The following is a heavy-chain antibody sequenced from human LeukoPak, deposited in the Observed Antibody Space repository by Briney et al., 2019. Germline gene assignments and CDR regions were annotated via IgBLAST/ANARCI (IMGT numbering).Heavy chain of an antibody. CDR1: GGTFSSYA. CDR2: IIPIFGTA. D-gene: IGHD2-2*02. J-gene: IGHJ4*02. V-gene: IGHV1-69*06. CDR3: ARDGCSSTSCYMDY. Sequence: ASVKVSCKASGGTFSSYAISWVRQAPGQGLEWVGGIIPIFGTANYAQKFQGRVTITADKSTSTAYMELSSLRSEDTAVYYCARDGCSSTSCYMDYWGQGTLVTVSS.